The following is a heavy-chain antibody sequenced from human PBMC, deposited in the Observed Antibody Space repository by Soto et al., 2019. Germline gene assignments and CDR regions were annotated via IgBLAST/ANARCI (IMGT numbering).Heavy chain of an antibody. CDR3: AHAYGGRSLY. Sequence: QITLKESGPTLVKPTQTLTLTCTFSGFSLTTDRVGVGWIRQPPGEALEWLAVIYWDDSKTYRPSLESRLTITQDTSHNQVALTMTTMDSLDTATYYCAHAYGGRSLYWGQGTLVTVSS. J-gene: IGHJ4*02. CDR2: IYWDDSK. V-gene: IGHV2-5*02. D-gene: IGHD1-26*01. CDR1: GFSLTTDRVG.